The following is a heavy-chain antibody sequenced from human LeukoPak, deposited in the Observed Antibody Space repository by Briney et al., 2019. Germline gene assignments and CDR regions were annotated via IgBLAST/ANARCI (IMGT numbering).Heavy chain of an antibody. V-gene: IGHV3-48*03. Sequence: GGSLRLSCAASGFTFSSYEMNWVRQAPGKGLEWVSYISSSGSTIYYADSVKGRFTISRDNAKNSLYLQMNSLRAEDTAVYYCARGSAFTIADIWGQGTMVTVSS. J-gene: IGHJ3*02. CDR1: GFTFSSYE. D-gene: IGHD2-2*01. CDR3: ARGSAFTIADI. CDR2: ISSSGSTI.